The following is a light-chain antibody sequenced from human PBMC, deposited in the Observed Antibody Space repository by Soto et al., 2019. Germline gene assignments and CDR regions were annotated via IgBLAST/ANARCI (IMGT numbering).Light chain of an antibody. J-gene: IGKJ4*01. V-gene: IGKV3-15*01. CDR1: QYINTR. Sequence: EIVLTQSPATLSSFPCDRVTLSCRASQYINTRLAWYQHKPGQTPRLLIYDTSTRATGVPTRFSGSRSGAEFTLTINSLQSEDFAVYYCQPYNNWPLTFGGGTKVDIK. CDR2: DTS. CDR3: QPYNNWPLT.